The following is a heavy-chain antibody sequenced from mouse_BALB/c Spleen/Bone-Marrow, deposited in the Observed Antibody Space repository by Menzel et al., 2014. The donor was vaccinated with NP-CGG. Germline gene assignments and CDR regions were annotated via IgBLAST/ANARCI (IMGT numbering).Heavy chain of an antibody. CDR1: GYTFTSYW. CDR3: ASNWDVD. D-gene: IGHD4-1*01. Sequence: VQLQQSGAELAKPGAPVKMSCKASGYTFTSYWMHWVKQRPGQGLEWIGYINPSTGYTEYNQKFKDKATLTADKSSSTAYMQLSSLTSEDSAVYYCASNWDVDWGHGTTLTVSS. CDR2: INPSTGYT. J-gene: IGHJ2*01. V-gene: IGHV1-7*01.